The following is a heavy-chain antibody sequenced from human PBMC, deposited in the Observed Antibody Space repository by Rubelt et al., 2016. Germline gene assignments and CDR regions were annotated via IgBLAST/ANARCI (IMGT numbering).Heavy chain of an antibody. Sequence: QVQLQESGPGLVKPSETLSLTCTVSGYSISSGYYWGWIRQPPGKGLEWIGSIYHSGSTYYNPSLKSRVTISVATSKNQVSRKLSSVTAADTAVYYCARDHSSGWYLEGFFDYWGQGTLVTVSS. V-gene: IGHV4-38-2*02. CDR3: ARDHSSGWYLEGFFDY. CDR1: GYSISSGYY. J-gene: IGHJ4*02. CDR2: IYHSGST. D-gene: IGHD6-19*01.